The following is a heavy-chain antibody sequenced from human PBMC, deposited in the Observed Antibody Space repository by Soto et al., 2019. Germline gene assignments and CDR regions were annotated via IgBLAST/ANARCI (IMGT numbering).Heavy chain of an antibody. V-gene: IGHV5-10-1*01. CDR2: IDPSDSYT. J-gene: IGHJ6*02. D-gene: IGHD2-2*01. CDR1: GYSFTSYW. Sequence: GESLKISCKGSGYSFTSYWISWVRQMPGKGLEWMGRIDPSDSYTNYSPSFQGHVTISADKSISTAYLQWSSLKASDTAMYYCASGNPVVPAANYYYYGMDVWGQGTTVTVS. CDR3: ASGNPVVPAANYYYYGMDV.